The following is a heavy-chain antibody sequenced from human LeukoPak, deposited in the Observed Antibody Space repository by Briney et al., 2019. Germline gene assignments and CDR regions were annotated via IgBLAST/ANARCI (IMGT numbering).Heavy chain of an antibody. Sequence: GGSLRLSCVASGFTFSKNALSWVRQTPGKGLECVSAIGGDGRSPYYADSVKGRFTISRDDSKNTVYLQMNSLRVEDSAVYYCARDPGAFPYFFDYWGQGTLVTVSS. CDR2: IGGDGRSP. CDR1: GFTFSKNA. CDR3: ARDPGAFPYFFDY. D-gene: IGHD4/OR15-4a*01. J-gene: IGHJ4*02. V-gene: IGHV3-23*01.